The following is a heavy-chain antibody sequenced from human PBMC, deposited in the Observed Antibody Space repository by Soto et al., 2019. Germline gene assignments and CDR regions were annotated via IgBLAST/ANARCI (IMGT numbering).Heavy chain of an antibody. CDR3: ARARLRTVYAFDI. Sequence: TLSLTCTVSGGSVSSGAYYWTWIHQRPGKGLEWIGYIYYSGSTYYSPSLKSRLSISLDTSKNQFSLRLSSVTAADTAMYYCARARLRTVYAFDIWGQETMVTVS. D-gene: IGHD5-12*01. CDR1: GGSVSSGAYY. V-gene: IGHV4-31*03. J-gene: IGHJ3*02. CDR2: IYYSGST.